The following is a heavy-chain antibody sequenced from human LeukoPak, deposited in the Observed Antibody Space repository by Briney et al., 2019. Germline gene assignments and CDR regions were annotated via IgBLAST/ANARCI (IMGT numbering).Heavy chain of an antibody. Sequence: QPGGSLRLSCAASGFTVSSNYMNWVRQAPGKGLEWVSVITSGGNTYYADSVKGRFTISRDNSKNTLYLQMNSLRAEDTAVYYCANFGTAMTYFDYWGQGTLLTVSS. CDR1: GFTVSSNY. V-gene: IGHV3-53*01. J-gene: IGHJ4*02. CDR3: ANFGTAMTYFDY. CDR2: ITSGGNT. D-gene: IGHD2-21*02.